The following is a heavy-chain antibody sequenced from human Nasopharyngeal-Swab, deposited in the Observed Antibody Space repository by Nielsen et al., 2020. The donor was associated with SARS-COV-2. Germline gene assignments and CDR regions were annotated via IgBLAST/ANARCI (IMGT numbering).Heavy chain of an antibody. CDR3: ARVARYEEDY. D-gene: IGHD1-14*01. CDR1: GFTFSSYS. J-gene: IGHJ4*02. CDR2: ISSSSSYT. Sequence: GESLKISCAASGFTFSSYSMNWVRQAPGKGLEWVSYISSSSSYTNYADSVKGRFTISRDNAKNSLYLQMNSLRAEDTAVYYCARVARYEEDYWGQGTLVTVSS. V-gene: IGHV3-21*05.